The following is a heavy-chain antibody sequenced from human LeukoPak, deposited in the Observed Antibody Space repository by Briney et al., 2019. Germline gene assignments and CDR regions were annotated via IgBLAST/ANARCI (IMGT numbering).Heavy chain of an antibody. J-gene: IGHJ4*02. D-gene: IGHD2-15*01. Sequence: ASVKVSCKASGYTFTSYYMHWVRQAPGQGLEWMGIINPSGGSTSYAQKFQGRVTMTRDTSTSTVYMELSSLRSEDTAVYYCAFRTEGYCSGGSCPLDYWGQGTLVIVSS. V-gene: IGHV1-46*01. CDR2: INPSGGST. CDR3: AFRTEGYCSGGSCPLDY. CDR1: GYTFTSYY.